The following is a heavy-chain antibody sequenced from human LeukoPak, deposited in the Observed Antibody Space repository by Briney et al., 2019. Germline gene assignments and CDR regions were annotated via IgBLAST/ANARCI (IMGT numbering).Heavy chain of an antibody. V-gene: IGHV1-18*01. CDR2: ICAYNGNT. CDR1: RYTPTGYI. D-gene: IGHD1-14*01. CDR3: ARWTAPEHNYYYNGMDV. Sequence: GSLRVSPEPSRYTPTGYITRSGRQAPGQGGGSMGWICAYNGNTNYAQKRQGRVTTTPDTSTSTAYMELRSLRSDDTAVYYCARWTAPEHNYYYNGMDVWGQGTTVTVSS. J-gene: IGHJ6*02.